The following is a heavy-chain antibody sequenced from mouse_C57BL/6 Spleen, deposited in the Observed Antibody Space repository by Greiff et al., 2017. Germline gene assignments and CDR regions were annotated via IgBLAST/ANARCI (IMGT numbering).Heavy chain of an antibody. Sequence: VKLMESGPELVKPGASVKISCKASGYAFSSSWMNWVKQRPGKGLEWIGRIYPGDGDTNYNGKFKGKATLTADKSSSTAYMQLSSLTSEDSAVYFCAVTGTGYFDYWGQGTTLTVSS. CDR2: IYPGDGDT. V-gene: IGHV1-82*01. D-gene: IGHD4-1*01. CDR1: GYAFSSSW. J-gene: IGHJ2*01. CDR3: AVTGTGYFDY.